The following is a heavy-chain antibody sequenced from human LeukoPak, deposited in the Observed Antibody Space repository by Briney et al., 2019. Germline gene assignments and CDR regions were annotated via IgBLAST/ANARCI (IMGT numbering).Heavy chain of an antibody. CDR2: ISNSSSYI. D-gene: IGHD3-9*01. J-gene: IGHJ4*02. V-gene: IGHV3-21*01. Sequence: GGSLRLSCAASGFTFSSYSMNWVRQAPGKGLEWVSSISNSSSYIYYADSVKGRFTISRDNAKNSLYLQMNSLRAEDTAVYYCARSRALYDILSIDYWGQGTLVTVSS. CDR1: GFTFSSYS. CDR3: ARSRALYDILSIDY.